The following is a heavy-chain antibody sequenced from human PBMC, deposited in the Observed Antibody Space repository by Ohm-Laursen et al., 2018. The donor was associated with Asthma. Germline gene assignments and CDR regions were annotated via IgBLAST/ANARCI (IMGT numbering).Heavy chain of an antibody. CDR3: AKDLYSSGWYDY. CDR2: ISYDGSNK. CDR1: GFTFSSYG. J-gene: IGHJ4*02. Sequence: SLRLSCAASGFTFSSYGMHWVRQAPGKGLEWVAVISYDGSNKYYADSVKGRFTISRDNSKNTLYLQMNSLRAEDTAAYYCAKDLYSSGWYDYWGQGTLVTVSS. D-gene: IGHD6-19*01. V-gene: IGHV3-30*18.